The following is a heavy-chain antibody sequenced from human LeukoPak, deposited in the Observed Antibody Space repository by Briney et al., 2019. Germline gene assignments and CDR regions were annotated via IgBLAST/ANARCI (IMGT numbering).Heavy chain of an antibody. CDR3: AKAKTSNLYFFDY. Sequence: GGSLRLSCAASGFTMRNHWMSWVRQAPGKGLEWVSAISGSVDSTYYADSVKGRFTISRDNSNNTLYLQMNSLRAEDTAMYYCAKAKTSNLYFFDYWGQGALVTVSS. D-gene: IGHD2-2*01. CDR2: ISGSVDST. V-gene: IGHV3-23*01. J-gene: IGHJ4*02. CDR1: GFTMRNHW.